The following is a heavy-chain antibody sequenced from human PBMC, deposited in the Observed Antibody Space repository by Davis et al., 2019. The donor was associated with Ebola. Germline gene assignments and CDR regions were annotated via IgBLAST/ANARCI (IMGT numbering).Heavy chain of an antibody. Sequence: PGGSLRLSCAASGFTFSSYSMNWVRQAPGKGLEWVSSISSSSSYIYYADSVKGRFTISRDNAKNSLYLQMNSLRAEDTAVYYCARVKSVVSGPHRGGGWFDPWGQGTLVTVSS. CDR3: ARVKSVVSGPHRGGGWFDP. CDR2: ISSSSSYI. CDR1: GFTFSSYS. J-gene: IGHJ5*02. D-gene: IGHD3-16*01. V-gene: IGHV3-21*01.